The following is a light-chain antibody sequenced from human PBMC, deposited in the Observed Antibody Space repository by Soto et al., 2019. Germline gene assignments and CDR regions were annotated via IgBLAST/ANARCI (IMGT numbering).Light chain of an antibody. CDR1: QSISSY. Sequence: EIQMTQSPSSLYASVVDRVTLTCRASQSISSYLNWYQQKPGKAPKLLIYAASSLQSGVPSRFSGSGSGTDFTLTISSLQPEDFATYYCQKSYSTPINCGQGTRREIK. CDR2: AAS. J-gene: IGKJ5*01. V-gene: IGKV1-39*01. CDR3: QKSYSTPIN.